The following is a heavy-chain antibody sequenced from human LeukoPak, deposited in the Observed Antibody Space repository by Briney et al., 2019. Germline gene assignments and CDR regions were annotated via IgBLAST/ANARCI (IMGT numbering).Heavy chain of an antibody. CDR2: INSDGSST. V-gene: IGHV3-74*01. Sequence: QSGGSLRLSCAASGFTFSSYWMHWVRQAPGKGLVWVSRINSDGSSTSYADSMKGRFTISRDNAKNTLYLQMNSLRAEDTAVYYCARSIYDSSGYGDYYYYMDVWGKGTTVTVSS. CDR3: ARSIYDSSGYGDYYYYMDV. CDR1: GFTFSSYW. J-gene: IGHJ6*03. D-gene: IGHD3-22*01.